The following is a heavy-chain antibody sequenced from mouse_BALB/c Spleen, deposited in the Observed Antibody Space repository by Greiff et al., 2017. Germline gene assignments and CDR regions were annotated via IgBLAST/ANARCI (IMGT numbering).Heavy chain of an antibody. J-gene: IGHJ3*01. V-gene: IGHV5-4*02. D-gene: IGHD1-1*01. CDR1: GFTFSDYY. CDR2: ISDGGSYT. CDR3: ARDEDGSSGFAY. Sequence: EVKVVESGGGLVKPGGSLKLSCAASGFTFSDYYMYWVRQTPEKRLEWVATISDGGSYTYYPDSVKGRFTISRDNAKNNLYLQMSSLKSEDTAMYYCARDEDGSSGFAYWGQGTLVTVSA.